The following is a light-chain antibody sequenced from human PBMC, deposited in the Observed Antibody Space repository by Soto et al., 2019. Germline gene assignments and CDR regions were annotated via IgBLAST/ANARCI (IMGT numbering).Light chain of an antibody. Sequence: DIQLTQTPSSLSASLGDRITITCRTSETINTFLNWYQVQPGKAPRLLVYGASQLQVGVPVRFSGSGSGTLFSLTIDNLQREELASYFCQQFFSAVLTFGGGTRVDI. CDR1: ETINTF. CDR3: QQFFSAVLT. J-gene: IGKJ4*02. CDR2: GAS. V-gene: IGKV1-39*01.